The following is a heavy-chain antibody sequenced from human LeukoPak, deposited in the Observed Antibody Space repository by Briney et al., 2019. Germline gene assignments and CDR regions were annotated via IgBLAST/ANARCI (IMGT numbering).Heavy chain of an antibody. J-gene: IGHJ4*02. CDR2: ISAYNGNT. CDR3: ARSSIFGVITHFDY. CDR1: GYTFTSYT. V-gene: IGHV1-18*01. Sequence: ASVKVSCKASGYTFTSYTINWVRQAPGQGLEWMGWISAYNGNTNYAQKLQGRVTMTTDTSTSTAYMELRSLRSDDTASCYCARSSIFGVITHFDYWGQGTLVTVSS. D-gene: IGHD3-3*01.